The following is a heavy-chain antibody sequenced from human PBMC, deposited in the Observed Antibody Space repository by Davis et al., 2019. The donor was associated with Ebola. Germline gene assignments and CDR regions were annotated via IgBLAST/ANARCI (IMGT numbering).Heavy chain of an antibody. CDR2: SHYSGSG. V-gene: IGHV4-61*01. D-gene: IGHD3-9*01. CDR3: AKDFEGDGSFRVY. CDR1: GGSVSSGSYY. J-gene: IGHJ4*02. Sequence: PSETLSLTCTVSGGSVSSGSYYWSWIRQPPGKGLEWIGFSHYSGSGNYNPSLESRVTISVDTSKNQFSLKVSSVTAADTAVYYCAKDFEGDGSFRVYWGQGTLVTVSS.